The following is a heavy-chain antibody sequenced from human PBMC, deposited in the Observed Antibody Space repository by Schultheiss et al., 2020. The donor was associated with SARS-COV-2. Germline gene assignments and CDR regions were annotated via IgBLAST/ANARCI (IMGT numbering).Heavy chain of an antibody. CDR1: GGSISSSSYY. CDR3: ARGGGYCSGGSCYSSAWFDP. Sequence: SETLSLTCTVSGGSISSSSYYWGWIRQPPGKGLEWIGRIYTSGSTNYNPSLKSRVTISVDTSKNQFSLKLSSVTAADTAVYYCARGGGYCSGGSCYSSAWFDPWGQGTLVTVSS. CDR2: IYTSGST. D-gene: IGHD2-15*01. J-gene: IGHJ5*02. V-gene: IGHV4-39*07.